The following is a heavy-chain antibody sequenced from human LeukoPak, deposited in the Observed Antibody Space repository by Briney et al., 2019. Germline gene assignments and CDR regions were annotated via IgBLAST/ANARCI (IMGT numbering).Heavy chain of an antibody. V-gene: IGHV3-7*04. CDR3: ARVYSSSWVYYFDY. J-gene: IGHJ4*02. CDR1: GFTFSSYA. Sequence: GGSLRLSCAASGFTFSSYAMSWVRQAPGKGLEWVANIKQDGGEKYYVDSVKGRFTISKDNAKNSLYLQMNSLRAEDTAVYYCARVYSSSWVYYFDYWGQGTLVTVSS. CDR2: IKQDGGEK. D-gene: IGHD6-13*01.